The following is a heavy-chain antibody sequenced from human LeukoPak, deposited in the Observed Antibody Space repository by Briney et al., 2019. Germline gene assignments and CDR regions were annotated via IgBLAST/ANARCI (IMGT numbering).Heavy chain of an antibody. CDR3: AKGAAAGIDY. D-gene: IGHD6-13*01. V-gene: IGHV3-30*18. CDR1: GFTFSSYG. Sequence: PGGSLRLSCAASGFTFSSYGMHWVRQAPGKGLEWVAVISYDGSNKYYADSVKGRFTISRDNSKNTLYLQMNGLRAEDTAVYYCAKGAAAGIDYWGQGTLVTVSS. CDR2: ISYDGSNK. J-gene: IGHJ4*02.